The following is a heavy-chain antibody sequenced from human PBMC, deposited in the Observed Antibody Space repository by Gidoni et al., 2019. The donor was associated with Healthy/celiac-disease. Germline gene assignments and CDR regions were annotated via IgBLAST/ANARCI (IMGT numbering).Heavy chain of an antibody. Sequence: QVQLVQSGAEVKKPGASVKVSCKVSGSTPPELSMHWVRQAPGKGLEWMGGFDPEDGETIYAQKIQGKVTMTEDTSTDTAYMELSSLRSEDTAVYYCATATAKYYDFWSGYSEYFDYWGQGTLVTVSS. CDR2: FDPEDGET. J-gene: IGHJ4*02. CDR3: ATATAKYYDFWSGYSEYFDY. CDR1: GSTPPELS. V-gene: IGHV1-24*01. D-gene: IGHD3-3*01.